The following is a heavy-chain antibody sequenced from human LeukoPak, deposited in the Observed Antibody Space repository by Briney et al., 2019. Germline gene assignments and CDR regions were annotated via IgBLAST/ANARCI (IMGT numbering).Heavy chain of an antibody. V-gene: IGHV4-39*01. Sequence: SETLSLTCTVSGGSISSSSYYWGWIRQPPGKGLEWIGSIYYSGSTYYNPSLKSRVTISVDTSKNQFSLKLSSVTAADTAVYYCARHRVKSGSWYPMNWFDPWGQGTLVTVSS. J-gene: IGHJ5*02. CDR2: IYYSGST. CDR1: GGSISSSSYY. CDR3: ARHRVKSGSWYPMNWFDP. D-gene: IGHD6-13*01.